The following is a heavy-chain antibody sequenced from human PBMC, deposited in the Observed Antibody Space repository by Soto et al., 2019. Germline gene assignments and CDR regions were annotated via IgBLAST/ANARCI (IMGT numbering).Heavy chain of an antibody. Sequence: GGSLRLSCAASGFTFSSYWMHWVRQAPGKGLVWVSRINSDGSSTSYADSVKGRFTISRDNAKNTLYLQMNSLRAEDTAVYYCARAGINYYGSGKVFDYWGQGTLVTVSS. J-gene: IGHJ4*02. CDR1: GFTFSSYW. V-gene: IGHV3-74*01. D-gene: IGHD3-10*01. CDR2: INSDGSST. CDR3: ARAGINYYGSGKVFDY.